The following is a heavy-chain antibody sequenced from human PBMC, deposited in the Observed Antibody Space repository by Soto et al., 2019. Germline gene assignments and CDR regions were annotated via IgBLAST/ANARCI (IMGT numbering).Heavy chain of an antibody. Sequence: QVQLVESGGGVVQPGRSLRLSCAASGFTFSTFAMHWVRQAPGKGLDWVAVISYDGSNKYYADSVKGRFTISRDNSKNTLYLQMNSLRSEDTAVYYCARVPAGGSGHYYLFDYWGQGTLVTVSS. CDR3: ARVPAGGSGHYYLFDY. J-gene: IGHJ4*02. CDR2: ISYDGSNK. V-gene: IGHV3-30-3*01. D-gene: IGHD3-22*01. CDR1: GFTFSTFA.